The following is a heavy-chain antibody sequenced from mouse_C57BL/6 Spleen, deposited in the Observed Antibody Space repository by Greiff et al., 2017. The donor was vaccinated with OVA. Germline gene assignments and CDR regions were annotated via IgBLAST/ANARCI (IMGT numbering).Heavy chain of an antibody. CDR1: GFTFSDYY. Sequence: EVKLVESEGGLVQPGSSMKLSCTASGFTFSDYYMAWVRQVPEKGLEWVANINYDGSSTYYLDSLKSRFIISRDNAKNILYLQMSSLKSEDTATYYCARDSSVYFDYWGQGTTLTASS. V-gene: IGHV5-16*01. CDR2: INYDGSST. CDR3: ARDSSVYFDY. D-gene: IGHD3-2*02. J-gene: IGHJ2*01.